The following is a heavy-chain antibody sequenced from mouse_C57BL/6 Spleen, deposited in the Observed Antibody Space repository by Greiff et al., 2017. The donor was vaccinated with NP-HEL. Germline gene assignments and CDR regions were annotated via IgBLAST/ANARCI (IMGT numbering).Heavy chain of an antibody. J-gene: IGHJ1*03. D-gene: IGHD2-4*01. CDR3: AREMGYDYEVYFDV. CDR1: GYAFSSYW. CDR2: IYPGDGDT. Sequence: QVQLQQSGAELVKPGASVKISCKASGYAFSSYWMNWVKQRPGKGLEWIGQIYPGDGDTNYNGKFKGKATLTADKSSSTAYMQLSSLTSEDSAVYFCAREMGYDYEVYFDVWGTGTTVTVSS. V-gene: IGHV1-80*01.